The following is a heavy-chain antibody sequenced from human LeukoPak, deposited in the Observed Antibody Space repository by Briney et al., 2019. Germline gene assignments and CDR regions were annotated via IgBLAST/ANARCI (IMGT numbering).Heavy chain of an antibody. D-gene: IGHD3-22*01. CDR2: ISYDGSNK. CDR1: GFTFSSYG. J-gene: IGHJ3*02. Sequence: GGSLRLSCAASGFTFSSYGMHWVRQAPGKGLEWVAVISYDGSNKYYADSVKGRFTISRDNAKNSLYLQMNSLRAEDTAVYYCARDRDPGYNDSSGYRRVNAFDIWGQGTMVTVSS. V-gene: IGHV3-33*05. CDR3: ARDRDPGYNDSSGYRRVNAFDI.